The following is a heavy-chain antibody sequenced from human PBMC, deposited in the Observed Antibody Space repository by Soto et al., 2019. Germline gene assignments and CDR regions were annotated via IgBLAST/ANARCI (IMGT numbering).Heavy chain of an antibody. J-gene: IGHJ5*02. CDR3: ASVAGSGWYDA. D-gene: IGHD6-19*01. CDR2: AYPRGST. V-gene: IGHV4-30-2*01. CDR1: AGYIVSGGYT. Sequence: PSETLPRPCAVCAGYIVSGGYTRSWIRQPPGKGLEWIGTAYPRGSTYYDPSLKSRVTISLDLSKNQFSLKLISVTAADTAVYYCASVAGSGWYDAWDQGTLVTVFS.